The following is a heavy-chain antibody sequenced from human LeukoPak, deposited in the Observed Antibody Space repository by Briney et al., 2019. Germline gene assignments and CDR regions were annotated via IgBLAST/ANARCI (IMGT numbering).Heavy chain of an antibody. D-gene: IGHD2-15*01. CDR2: IYYSGST. Sequence: PSETLSLTCTVSGGSIGSYYWSWIRQPPGKGLEWIGYIYYSGSTNYNPSLESRVTISVDTSKNQFSLKLTSVTAADTAVYYCAREGLQGWFDPWGQGTLVTVSS. V-gene: IGHV4-59*01. CDR1: GGSIGSYY. CDR3: AREGLQGWFDP. J-gene: IGHJ5*02.